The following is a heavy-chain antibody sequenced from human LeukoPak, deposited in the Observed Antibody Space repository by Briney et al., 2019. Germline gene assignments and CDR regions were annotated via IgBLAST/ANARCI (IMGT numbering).Heavy chain of an antibody. J-gene: IGHJ4*02. V-gene: IGHV3-21*01. CDR2: ISSSSSNI. D-gene: IGHD3-3*01. CDR3: ARDHYDFWSGYYWFDY. Sequence: GGSLLLACASPVFPFSSYRMKWVRQAPGKVLEWVSSISSSSSNIYYADSVKGRITISRDNAKNSLYLKMNSLRAEDTAVYYCARDHYDFWSGYYWFDYWGQGTLVTVSS. CDR1: VFPFSSYR.